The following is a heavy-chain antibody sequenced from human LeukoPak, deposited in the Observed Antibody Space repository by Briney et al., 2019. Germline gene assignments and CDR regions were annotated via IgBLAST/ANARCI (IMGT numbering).Heavy chain of an antibody. CDR2: IYRENT. J-gene: IGHJ1*01. CDR1: GGSFSDYF. CDR3: ARGDADCWECFHH. Sequence: PSETLSLTCAVYGGSFSDYFCTWVRQSPGKGQEWIAEIYRENTNYNPSLKSRATTSVDTSKNQFSLRLSSVTAADTAVYYCARGDADCWECFHHWGQGTLVTVSS. V-gene: IGHV4-34*01. D-gene: IGHD2-21*02.